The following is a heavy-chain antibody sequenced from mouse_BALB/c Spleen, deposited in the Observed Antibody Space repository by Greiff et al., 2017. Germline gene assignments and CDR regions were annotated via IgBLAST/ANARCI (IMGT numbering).Heavy chain of an antibody. CDR2: IWAGGST. CDR1: GFSLTSYG. J-gene: IGHJ4*01. V-gene: IGHV2-9*02. D-gene: IGHD2-4*01. Sequence: VKLMESGPGLVAPSQSLSITCTVSGFSLTSYGVHWVRQPPGKGLEWLGVIWAGGSTNYNSALMSRLSISKDNSKSQVFLKMNSLQTDDTAMYYCARELDYEGYYYAMDYWGQGTSVTVSS. CDR3: ARELDYEGYYYAMDY.